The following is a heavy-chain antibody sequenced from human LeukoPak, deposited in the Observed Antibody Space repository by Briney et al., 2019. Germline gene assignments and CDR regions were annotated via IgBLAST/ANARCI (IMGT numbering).Heavy chain of an antibody. CDR2: INHSGST. CDR1: GGSFSGYY. V-gene: IGHV4-34*01. Sequence: PSETPSLTCAVYGGSFSGYYWSWIRQPPGKGLEWIGEINHSGSTNYNPSLKSRVTISVDTSKNQFSLKLSSVTAADTAVYYCARAVSSYFDYWGQGTLVTVSS. J-gene: IGHJ4*02. CDR3: ARAVSSYFDY. D-gene: IGHD4-23*01.